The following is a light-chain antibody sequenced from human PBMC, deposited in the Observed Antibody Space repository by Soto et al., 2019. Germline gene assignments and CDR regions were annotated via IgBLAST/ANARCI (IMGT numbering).Light chain of an antibody. J-gene: IGLJ3*02. CDR2: LEGIGSY. V-gene: IGLV4-60*03. Sequence: QSVLTQSSSASASLGSSVKLTCTLSSGHSSYIIAWHQQQPGKAPRYLMKLEGIGSYNKGSGVPDRFSGSSSGADRYLTISNLQSEDEDDYYCETWDSNTRVFGGGTKLTVL. CDR3: ETWDSNTRV. CDR1: SGHSSYI.